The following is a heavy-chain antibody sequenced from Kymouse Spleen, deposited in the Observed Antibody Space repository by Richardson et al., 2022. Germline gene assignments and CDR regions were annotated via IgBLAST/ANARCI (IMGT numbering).Heavy chain of an antibody. Sequence: QVQLVESGGGVVQPGRSLRLSCAASGFTFSSYGMHWVRQAPGKGLEWVAVISYDGSNKYYADSVKGRFTISRDNSKNTLYLQMNSLRAEDTAVYYCAKGGITGTKVTMVRGVGDYYYYGMDVWGQGTTVTVSS. CDR1: GFTFSSYG. CDR3: AKGGITGTKVTMVRGVGDYYYYGMDV. J-gene: IGHJ6*02. CDR2: ISYDGSNK. D-gene: IGHD3-10*01. V-gene: IGHV3-30*18.